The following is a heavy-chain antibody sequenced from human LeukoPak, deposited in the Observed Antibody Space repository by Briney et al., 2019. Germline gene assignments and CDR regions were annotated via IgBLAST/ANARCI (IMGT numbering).Heavy chain of an antibody. V-gene: IGHV4-4*07. Sequence: SETLSLTCTVSGGSISSYYWSWIRQPAGKGLQWIGRMCTSGSTNYNPSLKSRVTMSVDTSKNQFSLRLSSVTAADTAIYYCARGISGSGSYGNFDYWGQGILVTVSS. D-gene: IGHD1-26*01. J-gene: IGHJ4*02. CDR2: MCTSGST. CDR3: ARGISGSGSYGNFDY. CDR1: GGSISSYY.